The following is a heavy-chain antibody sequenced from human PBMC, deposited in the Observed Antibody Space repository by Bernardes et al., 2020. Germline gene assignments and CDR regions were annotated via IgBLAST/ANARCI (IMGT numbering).Heavy chain of an antibody. CDR1: GGSVSSGTYY. V-gene: IGHV4-61*01. CDR3: ARDRNWNHGRDGIYLDY. Sequence: SETLSLTCTVSGGSVSSGTYYWSWLRQPPGKTLEWIGYISYSGNTDYNPSLKSRVTFSIETSKNQFSLKLSSMTAADTAVYYCARDRNWNHGRDGIYLDYWGQGTLVTVSS. J-gene: IGHJ4*02. D-gene: IGHD1-1*01. CDR2: ISYSGNT.